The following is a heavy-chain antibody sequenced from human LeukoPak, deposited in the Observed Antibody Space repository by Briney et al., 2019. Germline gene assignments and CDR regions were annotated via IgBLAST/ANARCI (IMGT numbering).Heavy chain of an antibody. CDR1: GGSISSYY. Sequence: PSETLSLTCTVSGGSISSYYWSWIRQPAGKGLEWIGRIYTSGSTNYNPSLKSRVTMSVDTSKNQFSLKLSSVTAADTAVYYCAREALLWFGEFNWFDPWGQGTLVTVSS. D-gene: IGHD3-10*01. CDR2: IYTSGST. V-gene: IGHV4-4*07. CDR3: AREALLWFGEFNWFDP. J-gene: IGHJ5*02.